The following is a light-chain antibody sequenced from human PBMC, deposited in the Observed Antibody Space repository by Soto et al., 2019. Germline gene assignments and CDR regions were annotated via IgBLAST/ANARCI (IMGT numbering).Light chain of an antibody. CDR2: AVN. CDR3: QVWDSSSDHYV. J-gene: IGLJ1*01. CDR1: SSDVGGDDL. V-gene: IGLV2-8*01. Sequence: QSVLTQPPSASGSPGQSVTISCTGSSSDVGGDDLVSWYQQRPGKAPQLIISAVNKRPSGVPDRFSGSKSANTASLTVSGLQAEDEADYYCQVWDSSSDHYVFGTGTKLTVL.